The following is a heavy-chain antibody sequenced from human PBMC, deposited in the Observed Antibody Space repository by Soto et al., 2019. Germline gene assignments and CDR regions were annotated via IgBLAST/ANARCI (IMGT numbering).Heavy chain of an antibody. Sequence: GGSLRLSCTASGFTFGDYAMSWFRQAPGKGLEWVGFIRSKAYGGTTEYAASVKGRFTISRDDSKSIAYLQMNSLKTEDTAVYYCTRGSSGSALAFDIWGQGTMVTVSS. CDR3: TRGSSGSALAFDI. CDR1: GFTFGDYA. J-gene: IGHJ3*02. V-gene: IGHV3-49*03. D-gene: IGHD6-19*01. CDR2: IRSKAYGGTT.